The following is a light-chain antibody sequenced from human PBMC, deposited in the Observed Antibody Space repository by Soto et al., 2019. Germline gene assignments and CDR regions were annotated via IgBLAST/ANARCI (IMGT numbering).Light chain of an antibody. Sequence: QPALSQPPSACGSPGQSFTISCTGTANYVGNYNFVSWYQQHPGKAPKLIIYEATNRPSGVSNRFSGSRSGNTASLTISGLQAEDEADYYCSSYTDSSNYVFGTGTKVTVL. J-gene: IGLJ1*01. V-gene: IGLV2-14*01. CDR3: SSYTDSSNYV. CDR2: EAT. CDR1: ANYVGNYNF.